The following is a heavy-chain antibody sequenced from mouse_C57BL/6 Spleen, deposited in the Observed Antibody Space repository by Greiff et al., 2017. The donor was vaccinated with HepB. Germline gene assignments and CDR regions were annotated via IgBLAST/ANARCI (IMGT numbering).Heavy chain of an antibody. Sequence: EVQLQQSGPVLVKPGASVKISCKASGYSFTDYNMNWVKQSNGKSLEWIGVINPNYGPTSYNQKFKGKATLTVDQSSSTAYMQLNSLTSEDSAVYYCAREGEYGSSPYYAMDYWGQGTSVTVSS. D-gene: IGHD1-1*01. V-gene: IGHV1-39*01. CDR1: GYSFTDYN. J-gene: IGHJ4*01. CDR2: INPNYGPT. CDR3: AREGEYGSSPYYAMDY.